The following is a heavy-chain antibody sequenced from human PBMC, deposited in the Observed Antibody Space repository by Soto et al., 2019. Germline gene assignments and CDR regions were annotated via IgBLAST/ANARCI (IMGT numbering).Heavy chain of an antibody. CDR1: GGTFSSYA. V-gene: IGHV1-69*13. CDR2: IIPIFGTA. CDR3: AKGDYDIRGAFDI. Sequence: SVKVSCKASGGTFSSYAISWVRQAPGQGLEWMGGIIPIFGTANYAQKFQGRVTITADESTSTAYMELSSLRSEDTAVYYCAKGDYDIRGAFDIWGQGTMVTVSS. J-gene: IGHJ3*02. D-gene: IGHD3-9*01.